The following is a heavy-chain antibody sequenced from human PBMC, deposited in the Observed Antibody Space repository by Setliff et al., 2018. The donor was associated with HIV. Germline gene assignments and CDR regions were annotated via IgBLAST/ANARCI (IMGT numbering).Heavy chain of an antibody. CDR1: GYSFVDFW. V-gene: IGHV5-51*01. CDR2: IYPGDSDS. J-gene: IGHJ4*02. CDR3: VRYIGAAAGYIDH. Sequence: LKISCHLSGYSFVDFWIGWVRQMPGKGLEWVGFIYPGDSDSRYSPSFRGQVTISADKSTTTAYLDWASLKASDTAMYYCVRYIGAAAGYIDHWGQGTLVTV. D-gene: IGHD6-25*01.